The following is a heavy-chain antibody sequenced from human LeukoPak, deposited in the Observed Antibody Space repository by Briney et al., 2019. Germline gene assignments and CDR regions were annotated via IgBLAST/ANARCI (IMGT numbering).Heavy chain of an antibody. Sequence: SGGSLRLSCAASGFTFSSYSMTWVRQAPGKGLEWVSSISSSSSYIYYADSVKGRFTISRDNAKNSLYLQMNSLRAEDTAVYSCARVTMARAVIAQYYFDYWGQGTLVTVSS. CDR1: GFTFSSYS. D-gene: IGHD3-10*01. J-gene: IGHJ4*02. CDR2: ISSSSSYI. V-gene: IGHV3-21*01. CDR3: ARVTMARAVIAQYYFDY.